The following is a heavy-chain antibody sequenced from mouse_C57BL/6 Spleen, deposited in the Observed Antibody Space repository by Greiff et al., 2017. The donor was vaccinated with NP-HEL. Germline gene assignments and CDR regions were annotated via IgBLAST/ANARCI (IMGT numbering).Heavy chain of an antibody. D-gene: IGHD1-1*01. Sequence: VQLQQSGPELVKPGDSVKISCKASGYSFTGYFMNWVMQSHGKSLEWIGRINPYNGDTFYNQKFKGKATLTVDTSSSTAHMELRSLTSEDSAVYYCARRDYGSNFDYWGQGTTLTVSS. CDR1: GYSFTGYF. J-gene: IGHJ2*01. CDR3: ARRDYGSNFDY. CDR2: INPYNGDT. V-gene: IGHV1-20*01.